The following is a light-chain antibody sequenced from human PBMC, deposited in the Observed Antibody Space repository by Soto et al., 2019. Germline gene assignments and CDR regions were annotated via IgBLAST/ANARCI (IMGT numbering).Light chain of an antibody. CDR3: QQYENLPT. J-gene: IGKJ5*01. Sequence: DIQMTQSPSSVSAFVGESVTITCQASQNINNYLNWYQQKPGRAPKLLIYDASNLEAGVPSRFRGSGSGTDFTFTISRLQPEDIATYYCQQYENLPTFGQGTRLEIK. V-gene: IGKV1-33*01. CDR2: DAS. CDR1: QNINNY.